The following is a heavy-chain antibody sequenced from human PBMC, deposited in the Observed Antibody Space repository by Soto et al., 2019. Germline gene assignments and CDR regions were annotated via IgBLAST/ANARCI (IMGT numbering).Heavy chain of an antibody. V-gene: IGHV1-2*04. Sequence: QVQLVQSGAEVKKPGGSVKVSCKASGYTFTGYYMHWVRQAPGQGLEWMGWINPNSGATNYAHKFQGWVSMTRDTSISTAYMELSRLRSDDTAVYYCARSSSYEGYYFDYWGQGTLVTVSS. CDR2: INPNSGAT. CDR3: ARSSSYEGYYFDY. D-gene: IGHD5-18*01. J-gene: IGHJ4*02. CDR1: GYTFTGYY.